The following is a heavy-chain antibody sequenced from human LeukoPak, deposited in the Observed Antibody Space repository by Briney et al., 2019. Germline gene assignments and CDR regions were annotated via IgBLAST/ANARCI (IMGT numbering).Heavy chain of an antibody. Sequence: KPGGSLRLSCAASGFSFSSHGMSWIRQAPGKGLEWVSYISSSGSTIYYADSVKGRFTISRDNAKNSLYLQMNSLRAEDTAVYYCARCPYGSGSSPKPRYYYYYMDVWGKGTTVTISS. D-gene: IGHD3-10*01. CDR3: ARCPYGSGSSPKPRYYYYYMDV. J-gene: IGHJ6*03. V-gene: IGHV3-11*01. CDR1: GFSFSSHG. CDR2: ISSSGSTI.